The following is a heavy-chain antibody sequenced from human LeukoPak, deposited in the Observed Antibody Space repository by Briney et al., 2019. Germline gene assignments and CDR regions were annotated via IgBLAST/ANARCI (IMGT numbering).Heavy chain of an antibody. CDR2: IYSGCNT. J-gene: IGHJ4*02. CDR3: VYGDFVGTVNYFDY. CDR1: GCTVSSSY. V-gene: IGHV3-66*01. D-gene: IGHD4-17*01. Sequence: GGSLRLSCAASGCTVSSSYMSWVRQSPAKGLQLVSVIYSGCNTYYSDSVKGRFTISRDSSTNSLFLQMNSLRAEDTALYYCVYGDFVGTVNYFDYWGQGTLVTVSS.